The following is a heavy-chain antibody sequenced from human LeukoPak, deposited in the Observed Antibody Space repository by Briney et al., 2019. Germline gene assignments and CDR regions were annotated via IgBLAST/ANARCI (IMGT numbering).Heavy chain of an antibody. CDR1: GFTFSSYA. CDR3: AKVRRSSGWYRGAFDI. D-gene: IGHD6-19*01. CDR2: ISGSGGST. V-gene: IGHV3-23*01. J-gene: IGHJ3*02. Sequence: PAGSLRLSCAASGFTFSSYATSWVRQAPGKGLEWLSAISGSGGSTYYADSVKGRFTISRDNSKNTLYLQMNSLRAEDTAVYYCAKVRRSSGWYRGAFDIWGQGTMVTVSS.